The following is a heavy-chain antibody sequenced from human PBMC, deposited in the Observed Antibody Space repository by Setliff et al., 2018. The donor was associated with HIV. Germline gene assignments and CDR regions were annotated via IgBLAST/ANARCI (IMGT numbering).Heavy chain of an antibody. Sequence: KPSETLSLTCTVSGGSISTYYWSWIRQPPGKGLEWIGHIYTSGSTNYNPSLKSRVTISVDTSKNQFSLKLSSVTAADTAVYYCARQGQLGSEWGQGTLVTVSS. J-gene: IGHJ4*02. D-gene: IGHD1-1*01. V-gene: IGHV4-4*08. CDR1: GGSISTYY. CDR2: IYTSGST. CDR3: ARQGQLGSE.